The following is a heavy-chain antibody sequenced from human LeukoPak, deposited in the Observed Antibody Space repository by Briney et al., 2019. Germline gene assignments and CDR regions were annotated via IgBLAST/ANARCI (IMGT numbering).Heavy chain of an antibody. CDR3: ATALFGVVVIDAFDI. CDR2: ISGSGGST. CDR1: GFTFSSYA. D-gene: IGHD3-22*01. J-gene: IGHJ3*02. V-gene: IGHV3-23*01. Sequence: GGSLRLSCAASGFTFSSYAMSWVRQAPGKGLEWVSAISGSGGSTYYADSVKGRFTISRDNSKNTLYLQMNSLRAEDTAVYYCATALFGVVVIDAFDIWGQGTMVTVSS.